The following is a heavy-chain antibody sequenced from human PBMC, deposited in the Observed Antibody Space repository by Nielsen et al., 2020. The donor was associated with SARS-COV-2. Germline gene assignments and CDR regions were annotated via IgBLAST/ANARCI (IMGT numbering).Heavy chain of an antibody. Sequence: GGSLRLSCAASGSTFSDYYMSWIRQAPGKGLEWVSYISSSGSTIYYADSVKGRFTISRDNAKNSLYLQMNSLRAEDTAVYYCAKNLIAARRMGYYYGMDVWGQGTTVTVS. CDR2: ISSSGSTI. J-gene: IGHJ6*02. D-gene: IGHD6-6*01. V-gene: IGHV3-11*01. CDR3: AKNLIAARRMGYYYGMDV. CDR1: GSTFSDYY.